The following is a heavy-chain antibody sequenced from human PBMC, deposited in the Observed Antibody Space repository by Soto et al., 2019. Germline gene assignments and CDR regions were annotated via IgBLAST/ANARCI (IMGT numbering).Heavy chain of an antibody. J-gene: IGHJ4*02. V-gene: IGHV3-23*01. CDR2: ISGSSDST. CDR3: ARRGSGNYYDY. CDR1: GFTFSSYA. Sequence: EVQLLESGGGLVQPGGSLRLPCAASGFTFSSYAMRWVRQAPGKGLEWVSSISGSSDSTYYADSVKGRFTISRDNSKNTLYLQMNSLRAEDTAVYYCARRGSGNYYDYWGQGTLVTVSS. D-gene: IGHD1-26*01.